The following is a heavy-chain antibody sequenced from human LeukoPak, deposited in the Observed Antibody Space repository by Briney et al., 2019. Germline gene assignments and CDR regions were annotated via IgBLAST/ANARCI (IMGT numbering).Heavy chain of an antibody. CDR1: GYSFTSYS. CDR2: IYPGDSDT. V-gene: IGHV5-51*01. CDR3: ASQTAAAGNDAFDI. J-gene: IGHJ3*02. Sequence: GESLKISCKGSGYSFTSYSIGWVRQMPGKGLGWMGIIYPGDSDTRYSPSFQGQVTISADKSISTASLQWSSLKASDTAMYYCASQTAAAGNDAFDIWGQGTMVTVSS. D-gene: IGHD6-13*01.